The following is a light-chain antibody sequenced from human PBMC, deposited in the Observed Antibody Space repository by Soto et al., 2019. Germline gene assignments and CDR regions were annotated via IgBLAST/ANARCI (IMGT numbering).Light chain of an antibody. CDR1: QSVSSSY. CDR3: QQYGSSMYT. CDR2: GAS. J-gene: IGKJ2*01. Sequence: EIVLTQSPGTLSLSTGERATLSCRASQSVSSSYLAWYQQKPGQAPSLLIYGASSRATGIPDRFSGSGSGPDFTLTISRLEPEDFAVYYCQQYGSSMYTFGQGTKLEIK. V-gene: IGKV3-20*01.